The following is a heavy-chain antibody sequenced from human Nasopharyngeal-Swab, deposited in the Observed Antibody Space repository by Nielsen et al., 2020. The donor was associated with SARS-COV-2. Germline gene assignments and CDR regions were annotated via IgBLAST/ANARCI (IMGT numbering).Heavy chain of an antibody. Sequence: GEPLKISCAASGFTFSSYGMHWVRQAPGKGLEWVAVISYDGSNKYYADSVKGRFTISRDNSKNTLYLQMNSLRAEDTAVYYCARTNSGSYLGPFDYWGQGTLVTVSS. CDR3: ARTNSGSYLGPFDY. V-gene: IGHV3-30*03. CDR1: GFTFSSYG. CDR2: ISYDGSNK. J-gene: IGHJ4*02. D-gene: IGHD1-26*01.